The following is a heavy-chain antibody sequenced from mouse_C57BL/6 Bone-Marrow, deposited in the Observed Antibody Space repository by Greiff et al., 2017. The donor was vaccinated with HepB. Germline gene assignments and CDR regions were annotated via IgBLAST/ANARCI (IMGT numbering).Heavy chain of an antibody. Sequence: QVQLQQSGAELARPGASVKLSCKASGYTFTSYGISWVKQRTGQVLEWIGEIYPRSGNTYYNEKFKGKATLTADKSSSTAYMELRSLTSEDSAVYFCARRDYDFSYWGQGTLVTVSA. J-gene: IGHJ3*01. CDR2: IYPRSGNT. V-gene: IGHV1-81*01. D-gene: IGHD2-4*01. CDR1: GYTFTSYG. CDR3: ARRDYDFSY.